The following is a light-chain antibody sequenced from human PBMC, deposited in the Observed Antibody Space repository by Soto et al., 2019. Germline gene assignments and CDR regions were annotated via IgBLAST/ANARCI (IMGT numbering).Light chain of an antibody. CDR3: QQYIDWPPYT. J-gene: IGKJ2*01. V-gene: IGKV3-15*01. CDR1: QTVSRS. CDR2: GAS. Sequence: GLAQSPATLSVSPGERATLSCRASQTVSRSLAWYQQKPGQAPRLLIYGASTRATGIPGRFSGSGSGTDFTLTISSLQSEDFAVHYCQQYIDWPPYTFGQGTKVDIK.